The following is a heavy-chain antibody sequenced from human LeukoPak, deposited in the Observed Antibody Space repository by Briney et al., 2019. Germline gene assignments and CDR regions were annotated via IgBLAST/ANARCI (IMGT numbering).Heavy chain of an antibody. J-gene: IGHJ4*02. Sequence: SETLSLTCTVSGGSISSYYWSWIRQPPGKGLEWIGYIYYSGSTNYNPSLKSRVTISVDTSKNQFSLKLSSVTAADTAVYYCARDAPPLKPRSGYDTYYFDYWGQGTLVTVSS. CDR3: ARDAPPLKPRSGYDTYYFDY. CDR2: IYYSGST. D-gene: IGHD5-12*01. V-gene: IGHV4-59*01. CDR1: GGSISSYY.